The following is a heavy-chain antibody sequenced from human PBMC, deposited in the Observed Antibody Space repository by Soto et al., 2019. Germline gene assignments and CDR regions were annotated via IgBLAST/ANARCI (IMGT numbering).Heavy chain of an antibody. CDR2: INPHGGST. J-gene: IGHJ5*02. Sequence: SVQVSFKAPRDTFTSYYINWVRQAPGQGLEWMGVINPHGGSTAYAQKFKGRVTLTRDTSASTVYMEVSSLTSEDTAMYYCARSSGGNFGIIIEGTNWFAPWGQGTLVT. CDR1: RDTFTSYY. CDR3: ARSSGGNFGIIIEGTNWFAP. V-gene: IGHV1-46*01. D-gene: IGHD1-26*01.